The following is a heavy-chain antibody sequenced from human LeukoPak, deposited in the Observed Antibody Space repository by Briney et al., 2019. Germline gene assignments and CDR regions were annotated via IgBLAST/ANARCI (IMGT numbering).Heavy chain of an antibody. Sequence: ASVTVSCTASGYTFTAYYMHWVRQAPGQGLEWMGWINPNSGGTNYAQKFQGRVTMTRDTSISTAYMELSRLGSDDTAVYYCARVPQLVPPMWGQGTLVTVSS. V-gene: IGHV1-2*02. D-gene: IGHD6-6*01. CDR3: ARVPQLVPPM. CDR1: GYTFTAYY. CDR2: INPNSGGT. J-gene: IGHJ4*02.